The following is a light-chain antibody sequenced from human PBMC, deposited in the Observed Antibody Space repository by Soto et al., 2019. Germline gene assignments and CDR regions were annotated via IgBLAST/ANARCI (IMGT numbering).Light chain of an antibody. CDR1: QSLLHGNGYNF. CDR3: MQALQTPFT. CDR2: LGS. J-gene: IGKJ3*01. V-gene: IGKV2-28*01. Sequence: DLVMTQSPLSLPVTPGEPASISCRSSQSLLHGNGYNFLHWYLQKPGHSPQLLIYLGSNRASGVPDRFSGSGSGTDFTLKISRVEAEDVGIYYCMQALQTPFTFGPGTKVDFK.